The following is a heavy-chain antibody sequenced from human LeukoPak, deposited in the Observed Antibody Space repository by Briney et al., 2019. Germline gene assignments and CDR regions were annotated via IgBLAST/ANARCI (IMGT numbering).Heavy chain of an antibody. CDR2: IMHDGSSK. J-gene: IGHJ4*02. D-gene: IGHD6-25*01. CDR1: GFTFNTFA. V-gene: IGHV3-30*02. CDR3: ESAVSRGGY. Sequence: GGSLRLSCAASGFTFNTFAMSWVRQAPGKGLEWVAFIMHDGSSKFYADSVKGRFTISRDNSQNTLYLQMNSLTVEDTAVYYRESAVSRGGYWGQGTLVTVS.